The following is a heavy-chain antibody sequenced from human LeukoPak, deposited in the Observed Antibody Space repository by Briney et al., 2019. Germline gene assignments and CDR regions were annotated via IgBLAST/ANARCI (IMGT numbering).Heavy chain of an antibody. CDR1: GGSFRGYY. V-gene: IGHV4-34*01. CDR3: ARGPKGYGSGYPDY. Sequence: SETLSLTCAVYGGSFRGYYWSWIRQPPGKGLEGIGEINHRGSTNYNPSLKRRVTISVDTSKNQFSLKLSSVTAADAAVYYCARGPKGYGSGYPDYWGQGPLVTVSS. CDR2: INHRGST. D-gene: IGHD3-10*01. J-gene: IGHJ4*02.